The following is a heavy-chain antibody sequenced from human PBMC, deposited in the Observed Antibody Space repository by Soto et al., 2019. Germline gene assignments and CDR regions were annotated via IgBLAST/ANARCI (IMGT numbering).Heavy chain of an antibody. CDR3: ARTGYSSGWYKAAFDI. D-gene: IGHD6-19*01. CDR2: INHSGST. Sequence: SETLSLTCAVYGGSFSGYYWGWIRQPPGKGLEWIGEINHSGSTNYNPSLKSRVTISVDTSKNQFSLKLSSVTAADTAVYYCARTGYSSGWYKAAFDIWGQGTMVTV. J-gene: IGHJ3*02. CDR1: GGSFSGYY. V-gene: IGHV4-34*01.